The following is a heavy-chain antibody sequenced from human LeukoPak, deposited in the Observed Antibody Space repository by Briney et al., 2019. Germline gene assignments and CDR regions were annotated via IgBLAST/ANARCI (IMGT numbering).Heavy chain of an antibody. CDR2: IYYSGST. CDR3: ARDSVDIVATTGVYYYYGMDV. CDR1: GGSISSYY. J-gene: IGHJ6*02. D-gene: IGHD5-12*01. Sequence: PSETLSLTCTVSGGSISSYYWSWIRQPPGKGLEWIGYIYYSGSTNYNPSLKSRVTISVDTSKNQFSLKLSSVTAAGTAVYYCARDSVDIVATTGVYYYYGMDVWGQGTTVTVSS. V-gene: IGHV4-59*01.